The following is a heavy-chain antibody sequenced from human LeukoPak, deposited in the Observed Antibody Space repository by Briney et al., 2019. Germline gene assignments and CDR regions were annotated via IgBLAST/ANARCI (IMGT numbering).Heavy chain of an antibody. V-gene: IGHV3-30*18. CDR3: AKDRPYGDSSVIGYGMDV. J-gene: IGHJ6*02. CDR2: ISYDGSNK. CDR1: GFTFSSYG. Sequence: GRSLRLSCAASGFTFSSYGMHWVRQAPGKGLEWVAVISYDGSNKYYADSVKGRFTISRDNSKNTLYLQMNSLRAEDTAVYYCAKDRPYGDSSVIGYGMDVWGQGTTVTVSS. D-gene: IGHD4-17*01.